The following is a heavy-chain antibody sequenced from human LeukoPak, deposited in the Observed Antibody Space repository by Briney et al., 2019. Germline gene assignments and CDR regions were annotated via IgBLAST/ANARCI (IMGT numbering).Heavy chain of an antibody. CDR1: GFTFDDYG. J-gene: IGHJ4*02. D-gene: IGHD6-13*01. V-gene: IGHV3-20*04. CDR3: ARGHSSSWSYYFDY. Sequence: GGSLRLSCAASGFTFDDYGMSWVRQAPGKGLEWVSGINWNGGSTGYADSVKGRFTISRDNAKNSLYLQMNSLRAEDTALYYCARGHSSSWSYYFDYWGQGTLVTVSS. CDR2: INWNGGST.